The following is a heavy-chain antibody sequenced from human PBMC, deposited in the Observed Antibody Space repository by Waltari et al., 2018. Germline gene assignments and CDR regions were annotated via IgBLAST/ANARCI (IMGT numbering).Heavy chain of an antibody. CDR2: INANSQTI. V-gene: IGHV3-48*04. D-gene: IGHD6-19*01. Sequence: EVQLVESGGHLIQPGGSLRLSCAASGFNFRGSSMNWVRQAPGKGLEWISYINANSQTIYYADSVQGRFTISRDNAKNSLYLQMNSLRAEDTAVYYCAKDNGSGLGYWGQGTLVTVSS. CDR1: GFNFRGSS. CDR3: AKDNGSGLGY. J-gene: IGHJ4*02.